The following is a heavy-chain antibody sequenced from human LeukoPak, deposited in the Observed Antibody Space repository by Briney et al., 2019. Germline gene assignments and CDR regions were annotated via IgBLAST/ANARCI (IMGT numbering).Heavy chain of an antibody. CDR3: ARDVDDILTGYSYFDY. J-gene: IGHJ4*02. D-gene: IGHD3-9*01. CDR1: GGSISSYY. Sequence: SETLSLTCTVSGGSISSYYWSWTRQPAGKGLEWIGRIYTSGSTNYNPSLKSRVTMSVDTSKNQFSLKLSSVTAADTAVYYCARDVDDILTGYSYFDYWGQGTLVTVSS. V-gene: IGHV4-4*07. CDR2: IYTSGST.